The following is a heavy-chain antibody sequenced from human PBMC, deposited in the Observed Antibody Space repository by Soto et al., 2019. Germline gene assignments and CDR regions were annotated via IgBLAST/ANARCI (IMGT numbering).Heavy chain of an antibody. J-gene: IGHJ6*02. D-gene: IGHD3-3*01. CDR3: ARDRNFWSGYYTRYYYYGMDV. V-gene: IGHV3-7*03. CDR1: GFTFSSYW. CDR2: IKQDGSEK. Sequence: GGSLRLSCAASGFTFSSYWMSWVRQAPGKGLEWVANIKQDGSEKYYVGSVKGRFTISRDNAKNSLYLQMNSLRAEDTAVYYCARDRNFWSGYYTRYYYYGMDVWGQGTTVTVSS.